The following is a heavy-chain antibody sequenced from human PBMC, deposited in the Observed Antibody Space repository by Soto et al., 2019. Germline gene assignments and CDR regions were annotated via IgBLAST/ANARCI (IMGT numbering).Heavy chain of an antibody. CDR1: GYTFTIYA. CDR3: ARPHFSSSYYFDY. Sequence: WASVKVSCKASGYTFTIYAMHWVRQAPGQRLEWMGWINAGNGNTKYSQKFQGRVTITRDTSASTAYMELSSLRSEDTAVYYCARPHFSSSYYFDYWGQGTLVTVSS. J-gene: IGHJ4*02. CDR2: INAGNGNT. D-gene: IGHD6-13*01. V-gene: IGHV1-3*01.